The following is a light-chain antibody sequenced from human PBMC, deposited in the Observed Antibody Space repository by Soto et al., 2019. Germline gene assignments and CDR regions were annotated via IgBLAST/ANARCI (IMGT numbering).Light chain of an antibody. J-gene: IGKJ2*01. CDR2: VAS. CDR3: QQSYSTPYT. V-gene: IGKV1-39*01. CDR1: QRISTS. Sequence: DIQMTHSPSSLSASVGDRVTIACRASQRISTSLNWYQQQPGKAPKLLIYVASSLQSGVPSRFSGSGSGTYFTLTISSLQPEDFATYFCQQSYSTPYTFGQGTKLEIK.